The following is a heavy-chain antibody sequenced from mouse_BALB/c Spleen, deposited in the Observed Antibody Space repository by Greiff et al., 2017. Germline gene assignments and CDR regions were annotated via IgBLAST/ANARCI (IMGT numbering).Heavy chain of an antibody. D-gene: IGHD2-3*01. Sequence: EVKLMESGGGLVKLGGSLKLSCAASGFTFSSYYMSWVRQTPEKRLELVAAINSNGGSTYYPDTVKGRFTISRDNAKNTLYLQMSSLKSEDTALYYCARHERGYYVTFAYWGQGTLVTVSA. V-gene: IGHV5-6-2*01. CDR2: INSNGGST. J-gene: IGHJ3*01. CDR1: GFTFSSYY. CDR3: ARHERGYYVTFAY.